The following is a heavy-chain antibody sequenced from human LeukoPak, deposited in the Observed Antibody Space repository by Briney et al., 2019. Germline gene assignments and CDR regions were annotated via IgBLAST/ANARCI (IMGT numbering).Heavy chain of an antibody. V-gene: IGHV1-69*13. CDR3: ARQRGSTSCFDY. Sequence: ASVKVSCKASGGTFSSYAISWVRQAPGQGLEWMGGIIPIFGTANYAQKFQGRVTITADESTSTAYMELSSLRSEDTAVYYCARQRGSTSCFDYWGQGTLVTVSS. D-gene: IGHD2-2*01. J-gene: IGHJ4*02. CDR1: GGTFSSYA. CDR2: IIPIFGTA.